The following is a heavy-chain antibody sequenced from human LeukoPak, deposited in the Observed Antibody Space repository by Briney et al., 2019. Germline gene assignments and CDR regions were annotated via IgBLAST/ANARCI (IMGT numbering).Heavy chain of an antibody. CDR3: ARARLGKYYFDY. CDR2: INHSGST. V-gene: IGHV4-34*01. D-gene: IGHD7-27*01. J-gene: IGHJ4*02. Sequence: SETLSLNCAVYGGSFSGYYWSWIRQPPGKGLEWIGEINHSGSTNYNPSLKSRVTISVDTSKNQFSLKLSSVTAADTAVYYCARARLGKYYFDYWGQGTLVTVSS. CDR1: GGSFSGYY.